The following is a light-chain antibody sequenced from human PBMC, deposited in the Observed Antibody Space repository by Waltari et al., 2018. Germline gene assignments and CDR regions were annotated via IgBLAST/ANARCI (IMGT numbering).Light chain of an antibody. CDR3: QSFQNSQTV. J-gene: IGLJ3*02. CDR2: EDN. CDR1: SGSIASNH. V-gene: IGLV6-57*02. Sequence: NFMLTQPHSVSESPGKTVTISCTASSGSIASNHVQWHQRRPDSAPKTLIYEDNKRTSGLPDRFSGSIDSSANSASLTISGLKTEDEADYYCQSFQNSQTVFGGGTKLTVL.